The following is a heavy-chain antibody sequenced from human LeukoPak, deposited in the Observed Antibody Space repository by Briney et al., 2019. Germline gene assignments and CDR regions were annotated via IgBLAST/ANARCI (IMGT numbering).Heavy chain of an antibody. CDR1: GGSFSGYY. CDR2: INHSGST. D-gene: IGHD3-10*01. CDR3: ARDRGSKYYFDY. J-gene: IGHJ4*02. Sequence: SETLSLTCAVYGGSFSGYYWSWIRQPPGKGLEWIGEINHSGSTNYNPSLKSRVTISIDTSKNQFSLKLSSVTAADTAVYYCARDRGSKYYFDYWGQGTLVTVSS. V-gene: IGHV4-34*01.